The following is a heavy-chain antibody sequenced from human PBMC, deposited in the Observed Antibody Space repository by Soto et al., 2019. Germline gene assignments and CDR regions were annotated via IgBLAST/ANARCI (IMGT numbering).Heavy chain of an antibody. V-gene: IGHV1-3*01. J-gene: IGHJ4*02. D-gene: IGHD2-2*01. CDR3: ARVDCSSTSCYYLIY. CDR2: INAGNGNT. Sequence: QVQLVQSGAEVKKPGASVKVSCKASGYTFTSYAMHWVRQAPGQRLEWMGWINAGNGNTKYSQKFQGRVTITRDTSASTAYMELNSLRSEDTAVYYCARVDCSSTSCYYLIYWGQGTLVTVSS. CDR1: GYTFTSYA.